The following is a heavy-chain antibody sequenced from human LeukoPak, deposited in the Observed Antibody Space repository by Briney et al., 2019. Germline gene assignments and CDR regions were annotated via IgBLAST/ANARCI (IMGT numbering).Heavy chain of an antibody. CDR1: GFTFSSYE. J-gene: IGHJ3*02. CDR2: ISSSGSTI. CDR3: ARDLFDPTVTSFDDAFDI. Sequence: GGSLRLSCAASGFTFSSYEMNWVRQAPGKGLEWVSYISSSGSTIYYADSVKGRFTISRDNAKNSLYLQMNSLRAEDTAVYYCARDLFDPTVTSFDDAFDIWGQGTMVTVSS. D-gene: IGHD4-17*01. V-gene: IGHV3-48*03.